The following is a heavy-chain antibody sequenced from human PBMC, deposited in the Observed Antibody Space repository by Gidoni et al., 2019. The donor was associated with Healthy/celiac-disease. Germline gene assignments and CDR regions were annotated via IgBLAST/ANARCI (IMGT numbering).Heavy chain of an antibody. CDR1: GFTFSSYS. CDR2: ISSSSRTI. CDR3: ARDPKSVMGAFDI. Sequence: EVQLVESGGGLVQPGGSLRLSCAASGFTFSSYSMNWVRQAPGKGLECVSYISSSSRTIYYADSVKGRFTISRDNAKNSLYLQMNSLRAEDTAVYYCARDPKSVMGAFDICGQGTMVTVSS. J-gene: IGHJ3*02. V-gene: IGHV3-48*01.